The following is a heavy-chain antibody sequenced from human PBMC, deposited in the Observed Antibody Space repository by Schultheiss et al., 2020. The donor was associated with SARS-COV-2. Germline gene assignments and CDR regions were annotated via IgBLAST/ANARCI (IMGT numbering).Heavy chain of an antibody. J-gene: IGHJ2*01. CDR2: ISAYNGNT. CDR3: ARGINWNWNFDL. CDR1: GYMFTDYY. D-gene: IGHD1-20*01. Sequence: ASVKVSCKASGYMFTDYYMHWVRQAPGQGLEWMGWISAYNGNTNYAQKLQGRVTMTTDTSTTTVYMELSRLRSDDTAVYFCARGINWNWNFDLWGRGTLVTVSS. V-gene: IGHV1-18*04.